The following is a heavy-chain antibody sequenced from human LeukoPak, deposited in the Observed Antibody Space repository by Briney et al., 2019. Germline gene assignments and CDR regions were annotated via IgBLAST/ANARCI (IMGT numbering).Heavy chain of an antibody. D-gene: IGHD1-26*01. Sequence: SETLSLTCTVSGGSISSYYWSWIRQPPGKGLEWIGYIYYSGSTNYNPSLKSRVTISVDTSKNQFSLKLSSVTAADTAVYYCARGKVGAYYYMYVWGKGTTVTVSS. J-gene: IGHJ6*03. CDR2: IYYSGST. CDR3: ARGKVGAYYYMYV. CDR1: GGSISSYY. V-gene: IGHV4-59*01.